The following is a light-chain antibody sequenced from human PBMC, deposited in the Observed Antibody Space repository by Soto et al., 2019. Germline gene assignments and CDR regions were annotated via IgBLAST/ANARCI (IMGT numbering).Light chain of an antibody. V-gene: IGLV1-51*01. Sequence: QSVLTQPPSVSAAPGQKVTISCSGSSSNIASNYVSWYQQFPGTAPKLLIYDNTTRPSRIPDRFSGSVSGTSATLGITGLQTGDEADYYCGTWDSTLSGVVFGGGTKVTVL. CDR3: GTWDSTLSGVV. CDR2: DNT. CDR1: SSNIASNY. J-gene: IGLJ2*01.